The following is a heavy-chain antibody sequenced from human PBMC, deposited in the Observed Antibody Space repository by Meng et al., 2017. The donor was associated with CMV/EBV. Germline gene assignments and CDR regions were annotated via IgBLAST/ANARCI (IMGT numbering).Heavy chain of an antibody. Sequence: GESLKISCAASGFTFTDYYMTWIRQAPGKGLEWISYIDSSGNTMYYADSVKGRFTISRDNAKNSLYLQMNSLRGEDTAVYYCARGIYDFWSGYNYGLDVWGQGTTVTVS. D-gene: IGHD3-3*01. CDR2: IDSSGNTM. V-gene: IGHV3-11*01. CDR3: ARGIYDFWSGYNYGLDV. CDR1: GFTFTDYY. J-gene: IGHJ6*02.